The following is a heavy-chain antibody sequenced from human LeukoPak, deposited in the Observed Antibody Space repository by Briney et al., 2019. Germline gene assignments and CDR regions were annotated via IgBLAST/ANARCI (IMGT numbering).Heavy chain of an antibody. J-gene: IGHJ4*02. CDR2: IYYTGGT. V-gene: IGHV4-39*01. CDR3: ARHGGTRITLILVYYFDY. CDR1: GGSITSSSYY. Sequence: PSETLSLTCSVSGGSITSSSYYWGWIRQSPEKGLEWIGSIYYTGGTHYSPSLKSRVTIFVDTSKNQFSLKLSSVTAADTAVYYCARHGGTRITLILVYYFDYWGQGTLVTVSS. D-gene: IGHD4-11*01.